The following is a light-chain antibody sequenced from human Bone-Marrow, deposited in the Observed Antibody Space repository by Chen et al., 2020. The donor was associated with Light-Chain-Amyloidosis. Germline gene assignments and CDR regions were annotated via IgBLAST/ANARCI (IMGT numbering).Light chain of an antibody. V-gene: IGLV3-25*03. CDR2: RDT. CDR1: DLPTKY. Sequence: SYELTQPPSVSVSPGQTARITCSGDDLPTKYAYWYQQNPGQAPVLVIQRDTERPSGISERFSGYSSGTTATLTISGVQAEDEADYHCQSADSSGTYEVIFGGGTKLTVL. J-gene: IGLJ2*01. CDR3: QSADSSGTYEVI.